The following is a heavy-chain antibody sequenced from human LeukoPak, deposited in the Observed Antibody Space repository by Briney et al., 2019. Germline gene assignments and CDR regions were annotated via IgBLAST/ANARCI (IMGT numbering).Heavy chain of an antibody. V-gene: IGHV3-23*01. J-gene: IGHJ6*02. CDR1: GFTFSSYA. Sequence: GGSLRLSCAASGFTFSSYAMSWVRQAPGKGLEWVSAISGSGGSTYYADSVKGRFTISRDNSKNTLYLQMNSLRAEDTAVYYCAKVSGFGELYYFYGMDVWGQGTTVTASS. D-gene: IGHD3-10*01. CDR3: AKVSGFGELYYFYGMDV. CDR2: ISGSGGST.